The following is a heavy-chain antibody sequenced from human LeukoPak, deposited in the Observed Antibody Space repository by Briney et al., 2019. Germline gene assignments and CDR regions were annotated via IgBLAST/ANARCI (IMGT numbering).Heavy chain of an antibody. CDR3: ARDYDSGPGVLSDY. J-gene: IGHJ4*02. CDR1: GYTFTGYY. V-gene: IGHV1-2*02. CDR2: INPNSGGT. D-gene: IGHD2-15*01. Sequence: ASVKVSCKASGYTFTGYYMHWVRQAPGQGLEWMGWINPNSGGTNYAQKFQGRVTMTRDTSISTAYMELSRLRSDDTAVYYCARDYDSGPGVLSDYWGQGTLVTVSS.